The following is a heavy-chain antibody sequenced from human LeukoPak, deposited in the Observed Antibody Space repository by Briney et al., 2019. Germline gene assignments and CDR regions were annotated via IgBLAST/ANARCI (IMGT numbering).Heavy chain of an antibody. J-gene: IGHJ6*02. V-gene: IGHV3-74*03. CDR2: ISPDGTFT. CDR1: GFPFSNYW. Sequence: GGSLRLSCAASGFPFSNYWMHWVRQAPGKGLVWVSIISPDGTFTTYADSVKGRFTISRDNAKNTVYLQMNSLRAEDTALYYCARGQAHAMGVWGQGTTVTVSS. CDR3: ARGQAHAMGV.